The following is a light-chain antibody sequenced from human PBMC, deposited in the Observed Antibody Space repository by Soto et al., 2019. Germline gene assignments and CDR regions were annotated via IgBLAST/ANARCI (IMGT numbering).Light chain of an antibody. Sequence: QSALTQPASVSGSPGQSITISCTGTSRDVGNYNYVSWYQQHPGKAPKLMIYEVSNRPSGVSDRFSGSKSGNTASLTIAGLQPEDEAEYYCSSYTASSALLYVFGTGTKVTVL. CDR3: SSYTASSALLYV. J-gene: IGLJ1*01. V-gene: IGLV2-14*01. CDR2: EVS. CDR1: SRDVGNYNY.